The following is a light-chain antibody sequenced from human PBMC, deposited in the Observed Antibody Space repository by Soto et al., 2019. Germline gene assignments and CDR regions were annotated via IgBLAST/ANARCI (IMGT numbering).Light chain of an antibody. CDR3: QQYNNWPPST. CDR2: GAS. Sequence: EIVMTQSPATLSVSPGERATLSCRASQSVSRNLAWYQQKPGQAPRLLIYGASTRAAGIPARFSGSGSGPEFTLTISSLQSEDFAVYYCQQYNNWPPSTFGQGTKLEIK. V-gene: IGKV3-15*01. J-gene: IGKJ2*01. CDR1: QSVSRN.